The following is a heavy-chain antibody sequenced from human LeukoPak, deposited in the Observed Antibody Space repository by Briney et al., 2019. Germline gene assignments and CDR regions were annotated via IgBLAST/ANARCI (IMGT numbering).Heavy chain of an antibody. D-gene: IGHD3-10*01. Sequence: GGSLRLSCAASGFTFSSCWMNWVRQAPGKGLEWVANIKQDGTEKFYVDSVKGRFTISRDNAKNSLYLQMNSLRAEDTAVYYCAKEGAYPIITYDSWGQGTLVAVSS. V-gene: IGHV3-7*01. CDR3: AKEGAYPIITYDS. CDR2: IKQDGTEK. J-gene: IGHJ5*01. CDR1: GFTFSSCW.